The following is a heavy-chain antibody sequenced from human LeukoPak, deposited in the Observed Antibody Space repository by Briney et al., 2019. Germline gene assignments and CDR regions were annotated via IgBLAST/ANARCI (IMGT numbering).Heavy chain of an antibody. D-gene: IGHD3-3*01. CDR1: GYTFTSYY. CDR3: ARPYYDFWSGYSPFDY. Sequence: ASVKVSCKASGYTFTSYYMHWVRQAPGQGLEWMGIINPSGGSTSYTQKFQGRVTMTRDTSTSTVYMELSSLRSEDTAVYYCARPYYDFWSGYSPFDYWGQGTLVTVSS. J-gene: IGHJ4*02. CDR2: INPSGGST. V-gene: IGHV1-46*01.